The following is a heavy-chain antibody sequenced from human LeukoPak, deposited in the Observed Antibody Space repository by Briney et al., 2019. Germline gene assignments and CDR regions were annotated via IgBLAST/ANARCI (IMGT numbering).Heavy chain of an antibody. CDR3: ARVPVVAATGDFDY. J-gene: IGHJ4*02. D-gene: IGHD2-15*01. V-gene: IGHV1-2*02. CDR2: INPNSGGT. Sequence: ASVKVSCKASGYTFTGYYMHWVRQAPGQGLEWMGWINPNSGGTNYAQKFQGRVTMTRDMSTSTVYMELSSLRSEDTAVYYCARVPVVAATGDFDYWGQGTLVTVSS. CDR1: GYTFTGYY.